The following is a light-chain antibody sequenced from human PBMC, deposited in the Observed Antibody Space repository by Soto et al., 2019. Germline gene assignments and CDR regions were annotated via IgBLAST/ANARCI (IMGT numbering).Light chain of an antibody. CDR2: AAS. Sequence: DIQMTQSPSSLSASVGDRVTITCRASQSISNYLNWYQQKPGKAPKLLIYAASSLQSGVQSRFSGRGSGTDFTLTISSLQPEDFATFSCEQSYTTLFTFGPGTNVDI. J-gene: IGKJ3*01. CDR1: QSISNY. CDR3: EQSYTTLFT. V-gene: IGKV1-39*01.